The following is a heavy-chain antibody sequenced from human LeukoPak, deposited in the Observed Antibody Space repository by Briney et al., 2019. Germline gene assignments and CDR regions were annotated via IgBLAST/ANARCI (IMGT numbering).Heavy chain of an antibody. V-gene: IGHV1-2*06. D-gene: IGHD3-10*01. CDR3: ARDSLGGYGMVRGVILYYYYYMDV. J-gene: IGHJ6*03. CDR2: INPNSGGT. CDR1: GYTFTGYY. Sequence: GASVKVSCKAPGYTFTGYYMHWVRQAPGQGLEWMGRINPNSGGTNYAQKFQGRVTMTRDTSISTAYMELSRLRSDDTAVYYCARDSLGGYGMVRGVILYYYYYMDVWGKGTTVTVSS.